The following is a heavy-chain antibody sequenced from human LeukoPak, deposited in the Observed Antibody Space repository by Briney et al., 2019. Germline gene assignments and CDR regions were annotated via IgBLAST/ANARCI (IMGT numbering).Heavy chain of an antibody. Sequence: GGSLRLSCTASEFTVSRNYMLWVRQAPGKGLEWVSLTFSNGDTHYADSVKGRFTISRDTSKNTVSLQMNSLRVEDTAMYYCTRDQMSYWGQGTLVTVSS. CDR1: EFTVSRNY. J-gene: IGHJ4*02. V-gene: IGHV3-53*01. D-gene: IGHD5-24*01. CDR3: TRDQMSY. CDR2: TFSNGDT.